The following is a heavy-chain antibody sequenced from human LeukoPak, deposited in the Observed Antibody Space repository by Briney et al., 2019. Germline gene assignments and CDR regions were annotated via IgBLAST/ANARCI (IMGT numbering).Heavy chain of an antibody. D-gene: IGHD4-17*01. J-gene: IGHJ4*02. Sequence: GGSLRLSCAASGFTFDDYAMPWVRQAPGKGLKWVSGISWNSGSIGYGDSVKGRFTISRNNAKNSLYLQMNSLRAEDTALYYCAKDADYSDVWYYFDYWGQGTLVTVSS. CDR1: GFTFDDYA. CDR3: AKDADYSDVWYYFDY. CDR2: ISWNSGSI. V-gene: IGHV3-9*01.